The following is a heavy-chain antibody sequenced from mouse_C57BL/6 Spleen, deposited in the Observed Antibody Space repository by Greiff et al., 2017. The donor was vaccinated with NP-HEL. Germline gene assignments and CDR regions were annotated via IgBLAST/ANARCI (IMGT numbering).Heavy chain of an antibody. D-gene: IGHD2-5*01. Sequence: VMLVESGGGLVKPGGSLKLSCAASGFTFSSYTMSWVRQTPEKRLEWVATISGGGGNTYYPDSVKGRFTISRDNAKNTLYLQMSSLRSEDTALYYCARHLSNYYAMDYWGQGTSVTVSS. CDR1: GFTFSSYT. CDR3: ARHLSNYYAMDY. J-gene: IGHJ4*01. CDR2: ISGGGGNT. V-gene: IGHV5-9*01.